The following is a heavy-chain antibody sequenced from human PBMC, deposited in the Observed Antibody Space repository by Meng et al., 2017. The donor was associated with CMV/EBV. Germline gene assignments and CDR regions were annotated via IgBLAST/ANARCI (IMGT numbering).Heavy chain of an antibody. Sequence: QIPLKQSGPALVKPTQTLTLTCAFSGFSLSTSGVGVGWICQPPGKALEWLALIYWDDDKRYSPSLKSRLTITKDTSKNQVVLTMTNMDPVDTATYYCARIAAAGRFDYWGQGTLVTVSS. CDR1: GFSLSTSGVG. CDR2: IYWDDDK. D-gene: IGHD6-13*01. J-gene: IGHJ4*02. CDR3: ARIAAAGRFDY. V-gene: IGHV2-5*02.